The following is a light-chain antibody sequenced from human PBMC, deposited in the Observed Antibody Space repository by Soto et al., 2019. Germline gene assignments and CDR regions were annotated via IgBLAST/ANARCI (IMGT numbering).Light chain of an antibody. V-gene: IGKV4-1*01. Sequence: DLVMTQSPDSLAVSLGERATINCKSSQSVLYSSNNKNYLAWYQQRPGQPPKLLIYWASTRESGVPDRFSGSGSGTEFTLTITSLQAEDVEVYYCQQYESTPPTFGQGTKLEIK. J-gene: IGKJ2*01. CDR1: QSVLYSSNNKNY. CDR3: QQYESTPPT. CDR2: WAS.